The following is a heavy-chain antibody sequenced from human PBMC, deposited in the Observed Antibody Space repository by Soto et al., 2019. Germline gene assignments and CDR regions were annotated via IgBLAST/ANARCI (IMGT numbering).Heavy chain of an antibody. Sequence: GGSLRLSCAASGFTFSSYAMSWVRQAPGKGLEWVSAISGSGGSTYYADSVKGRFTIPRDNSKNTLYLQMNSLRAEDTAVYYCAKSPQSIGRPDWFDPWGQGTLVTVSS. J-gene: IGHJ5*02. V-gene: IGHV3-23*01. CDR3: AKSPQSIGRPDWFDP. CDR1: GFTFSSYA. D-gene: IGHD6-6*01. CDR2: ISGSGGST.